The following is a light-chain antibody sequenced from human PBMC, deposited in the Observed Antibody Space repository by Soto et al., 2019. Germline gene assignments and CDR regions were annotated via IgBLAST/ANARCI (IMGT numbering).Light chain of an antibody. CDR1: QTISGTY. CDR3: QQYGRSPTWT. J-gene: IGKJ1*01. Sequence: EIVLTQSPGTPSLSPGERATLSCRASQTISGTYLAWYQQKPGQAPRLLIYSSSSRAAGVSDRFSGSGSGTDFSLTISRLEPEDFAMYYCQQYGRSPTWTFGQGTKVDI. V-gene: IGKV3-20*01. CDR2: SSS.